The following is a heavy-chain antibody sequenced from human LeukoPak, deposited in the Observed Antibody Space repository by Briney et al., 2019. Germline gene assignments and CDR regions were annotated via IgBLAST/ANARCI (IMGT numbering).Heavy chain of an antibody. V-gene: IGHV3-30*18. D-gene: IGHD2-21*02. Sequence: GGSLRLSCAVSGFCVTAYGIHWVRQAPGKGLEWVAVISFDERNKKYVDSVKGRFTLSRDNSKNTVYLQMNSLRPEDTAVYYCAKDEGIRCGGDCPFDYWGQGTQVTVSS. CDR1: GFCVTAYG. CDR3: AKDEGIRCGGDCPFDY. CDR2: ISFDERNK. J-gene: IGHJ4*02.